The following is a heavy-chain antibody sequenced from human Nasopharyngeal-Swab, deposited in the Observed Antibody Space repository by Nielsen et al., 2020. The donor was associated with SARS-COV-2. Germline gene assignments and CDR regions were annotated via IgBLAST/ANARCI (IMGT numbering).Heavy chain of an antibody. CDR2: IVVGSGNT. V-gene: IGHV1-58*01. D-gene: IGHD6-13*01. Sequence: LVKVSCKASGFTFTSSAVQWVRQARGQRLEWIGWIVVGSGNTNYAQKFQERVPITRDMSTSTAYMELSSLRSEDTAVYYCAVASSSWYFPQGAFDIWGQGTMVTVSS. CDR3: AVASSSWYFPQGAFDI. J-gene: IGHJ3*02. CDR1: GFTFTSSA.